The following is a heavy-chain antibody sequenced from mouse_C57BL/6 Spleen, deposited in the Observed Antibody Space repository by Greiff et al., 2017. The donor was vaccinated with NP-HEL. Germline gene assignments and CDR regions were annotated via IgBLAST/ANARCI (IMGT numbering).Heavy chain of an antibody. CDR3: ARENYGSPWFAY. D-gene: IGHD1-1*01. V-gene: IGHV3-6*01. CDR1: GYSITSGYY. Sequence: DVKLQESGPGLVKPSQSLSLTCSVTGYSITSGYYWNWIRQFPGNKLEWMGYISYDGSNNYNPSLKNRISITRDTSKNQFFLKLNSVTTEDTATYYCARENYGSPWFAYWGQGTLVTVSA. J-gene: IGHJ3*01. CDR2: ISYDGSN.